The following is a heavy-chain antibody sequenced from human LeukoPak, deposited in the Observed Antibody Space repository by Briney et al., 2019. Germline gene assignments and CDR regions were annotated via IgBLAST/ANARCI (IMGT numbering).Heavy chain of an antibody. V-gene: IGHV4-30-2*01. J-gene: IGHJ4*02. CDR2: IYHTGRT. CDR1: GGSINVAAYS. Sequence: PSETLSLTCAVPGGSINVAAYSWSWIRQPPGKGLEWIGYIYHTGRTSYNPSLKSRVTISVDRSKNQFSLKLNSVTAADTAVYFCARDTSTVTTRHFDYWGQGTLVTVSS. CDR3: ARDTSTVTTRHFDY. D-gene: IGHD4-17*01.